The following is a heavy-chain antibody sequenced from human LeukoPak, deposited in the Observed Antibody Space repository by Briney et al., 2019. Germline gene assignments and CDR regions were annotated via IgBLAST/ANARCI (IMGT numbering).Heavy chain of an antibody. V-gene: IGHV1-2*04. D-gene: IGHD3-9*01. Sequence: GASVKVSCKASGYTFTGYYMHWVRQAPGQGLEWMVWINSNSGGTNYAQKFQGWVTMTRDTSISTAYMELSRLRSDDTAVYYCARPEAAYDILTGYHYYYYGMDVWGKGTTVTVSS. CDR1: GYTFTGYY. CDR2: INSNSGGT. J-gene: IGHJ6*04. CDR3: ARPEAAYDILTGYHYYYYGMDV.